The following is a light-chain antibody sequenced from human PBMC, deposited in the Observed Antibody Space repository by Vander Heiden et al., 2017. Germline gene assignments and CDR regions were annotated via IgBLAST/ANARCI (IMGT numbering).Light chain of an antibody. CDR3: CSYAGSYTWV. CDR2: DVS. J-gene: IGLJ3*02. Sequence: QSALTQPRSVSGSPGQSVTISCTGTSSDVGGYNYVSWYQQHTGKAHKLMIYDVSKRPSGVPDRFSGSKSGNTASLTISGRQAEDEADYYCCSYAGSYTWVFGGGTKLTVL. V-gene: IGLV2-11*01. CDR1: SSDVGGYNY.